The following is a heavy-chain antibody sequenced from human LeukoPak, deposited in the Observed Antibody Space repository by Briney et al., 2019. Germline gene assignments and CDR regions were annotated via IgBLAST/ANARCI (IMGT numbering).Heavy chain of an antibody. Sequence: GESLKISCKGSGYSFTSYWIGWVRQMPGKGLEWMGIIYPGDSDTRYSPSFQGQVTISADKSISTAYLQWSSLKASDTAMYYCARHPIRYSSSWYTDYWGQGTLVTVSS. CDR1: GYSFTSYW. CDR2: IYPGDSDT. CDR3: ARHPIRYSSSWYTDY. J-gene: IGHJ4*02. D-gene: IGHD6-13*01. V-gene: IGHV5-51*01.